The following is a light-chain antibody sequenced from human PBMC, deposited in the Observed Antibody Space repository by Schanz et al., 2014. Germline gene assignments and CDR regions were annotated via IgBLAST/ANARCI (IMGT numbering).Light chain of an antibody. J-gene: IGKJ1*01. CDR2: GAS. Sequence: EIVMTQSPDTLSVSPGERATLSCRAGQSVSSNLAWYQQKPGQAPRLLIYGASIRATGVPDRFSGSGSGTDFTLTISRLEPEDFALYYCQQYGSSPGTFGQGTKVEIK. V-gene: IGKV3-20*01. CDR1: QSVSSN. CDR3: QQYGSSPGT.